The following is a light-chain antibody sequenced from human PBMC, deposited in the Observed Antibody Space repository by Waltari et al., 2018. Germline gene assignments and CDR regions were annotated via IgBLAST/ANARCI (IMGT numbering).Light chain of an antibody. CDR2: ANY. V-gene: IGLV1-44*01. J-gene: IGLJ6*01. CDR1: TSNIGTNT. CDR3: ATWDDSLSGRV. Sequence: QSVLTQPPSTSGTPGQRVTISCSGSTSNIGTNTVTWYQLLPGTAPKTVIFANYHRPSGVPDLFSASKSGTSASLVISDLQSEDEADYFCATWDDSLSGRVFGSGTKVTVL.